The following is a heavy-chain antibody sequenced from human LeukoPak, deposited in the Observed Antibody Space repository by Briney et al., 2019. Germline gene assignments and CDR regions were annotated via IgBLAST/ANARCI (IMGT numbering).Heavy chain of an antibody. CDR3: ARGTPVYYYDSSGYYSNAFDI. D-gene: IGHD3-22*01. CDR1: GYTFTSYY. Sequence: ASVKVSCKASGYTFTSYYMHWVRQAPGQGLEWMGWINPNSGGTNYAQKFQGWVTMTRDTSISTAYMELSRLRSDDTAVYYCARGTPVYYYDSSGYYSNAFDIWGQGTMVTVSS. J-gene: IGHJ3*02. CDR2: INPNSGGT. V-gene: IGHV1-2*04.